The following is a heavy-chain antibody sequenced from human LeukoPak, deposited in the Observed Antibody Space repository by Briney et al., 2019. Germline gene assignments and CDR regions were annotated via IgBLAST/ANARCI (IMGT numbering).Heavy chain of an antibody. J-gene: IGHJ6*02. CDR2: IKSKTDGGTT. CDR3: TTDRTTYLWFGELLQRYYYYYGMDV. V-gene: IGHV3-15*07. CDR1: GFTFSNAW. D-gene: IGHD3-10*01. Sequence: GGSLRLSCAASGFTFSNAWMNWVRQAPGKGLEWVGRIKSKTDGGTTDYAAPVKGRFTISRDDSKNTLYLQMNSLKTEDTAVYYCTTDRTTYLWFGELLQRYYYYYGMDVWGQGTTVTVSS.